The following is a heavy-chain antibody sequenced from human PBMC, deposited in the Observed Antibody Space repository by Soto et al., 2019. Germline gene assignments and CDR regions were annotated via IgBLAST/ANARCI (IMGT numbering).Heavy chain of an antibody. J-gene: IGHJ4*02. CDR2: VSHDGRNT. CDR3: AKGGREWLVTSDFNF. D-gene: IGHD6-19*01. CDR1: GFTFSDYA. Sequence: VQLVESGGGVVQPGRSLRLSCAASGFTFSDYAMHWVRQAPGKGLEWVAVVSHDGRNTHYADSVKGRFTISRDSSKNTVLREMTSLSAEDTAFEYCAKGGREWLVTSDFNFWGQGALVTVSS. V-gene: IGHV3-30*18.